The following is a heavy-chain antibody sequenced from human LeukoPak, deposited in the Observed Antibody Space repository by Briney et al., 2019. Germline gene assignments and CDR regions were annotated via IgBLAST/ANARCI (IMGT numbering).Heavy chain of an antibody. CDR1: GDSVSSNSAA. D-gene: IGHD2-2*01. Sequence: SQTLSLTCAISGDSVSSNSAAWNWIRQSPSRGLEWLGRTYYRSKWYNDYAVSVKSRITINPDTSKHQFSLQLNSVTPEDTAVYYCAREPHCSSTSCYGGGWFDPWGQGTLVTVSS. J-gene: IGHJ5*02. CDR3: AREPHCSSTSCYGGGWFDP. CDR2: TYYRSKWYN. V-gene: IGHV6-1*01.